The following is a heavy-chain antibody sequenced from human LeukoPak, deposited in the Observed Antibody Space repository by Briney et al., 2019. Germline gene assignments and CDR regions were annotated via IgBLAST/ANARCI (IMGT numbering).Heavy chain of an antibody. CDR1: GFTFSSYA. CDR3: ARGSSGWYDIDY. V-gene: IGHV3-30-3*01. J-gene: IGHJ4*02. Sequence: GRSLRLSCAASGFTFSSYAMHWVRQAPGKGLEWVAVISYDGSNKYYADSVKGRFTISRDNSKNTLYLQMNSLRAEDTAVYYSARGSSGWYDIDYWGQGTLVTVSS. CDR2: ISYDGSNK. D-gene: IGHD6-19*01.